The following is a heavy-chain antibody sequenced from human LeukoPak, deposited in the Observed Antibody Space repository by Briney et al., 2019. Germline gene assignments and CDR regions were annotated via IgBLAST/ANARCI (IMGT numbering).Heavy chain of an antibody. V-gene: IGHV5-51*01. CDR2: IYPGDSDT. J-gene: IGHJ5*02. D-gene: IGHD3-3*01. CDR3: ARHLPIDYDFWSGYYLAADEGFDP. Sequence: GESLKISCKGSGYSFTTYWIGWVRQMPGKGLEWMGIIYPGDSDTRYSPSFQGQVTISADKSISTAYLQWSSLKASDTAMYYCARHLPIDYDFWSGYYLAADEGFDPWGQGTLVTVSS. CDR1: GYSFTTYW.